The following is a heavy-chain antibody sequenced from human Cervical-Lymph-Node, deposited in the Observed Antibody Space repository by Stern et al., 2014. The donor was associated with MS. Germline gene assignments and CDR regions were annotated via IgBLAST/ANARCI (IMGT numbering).Heavy chain of an antibody. J-gene: IGHJ3*02. CDR1: GFTFSSYS. D-gene: IGHD3-22*01. Sequence: EVQLVESGGGLVKPGGSLRLSCAASGFTFSSYSMDWVRQAQGKGLEWDSSISSSSSYLYNADSVEGRFTISRDNAKNSLYLQMNSLRAEDTAVYYCARDQGGKYYDSSGYYSDAFDIWGQGTMVTVSS. CDR2: ISSSSSYL. CDR3: ARDQGGKYYDSSGYYSDAFDI. V-gene: IGHV3-21*01.